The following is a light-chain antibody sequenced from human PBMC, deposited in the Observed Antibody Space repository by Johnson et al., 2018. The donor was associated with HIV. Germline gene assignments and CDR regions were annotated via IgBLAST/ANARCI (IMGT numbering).Light chain of an antibody. CDR3: GTWHNSLSGGV. CDR2: ENN. Sequence: QSVLTQPPSVSAAPGQKVTISCSGSSSNIGNNYVSWYQQLPGTAPKLLICENNKRPSGIPDRFSGSKSGTSATLGITGLQTGDEADYYCGTWHNSLSGGVFGSGTKVTVL. CDR1: SSNIGNNY. J-gene: IGLJ1*01. V-gene: IGLV1-51*02.